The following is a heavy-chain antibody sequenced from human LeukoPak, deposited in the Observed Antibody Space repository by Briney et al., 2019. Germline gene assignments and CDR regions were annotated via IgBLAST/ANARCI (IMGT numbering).Heavy chain of an antibody. J-gene: IGHJ4*02. CDR3: SKGEILWFGELFYLVC. V-gene: IGHV3-23*01. CDR1: LLTLSSYA. Sequence: VGSLRLSCAPSLLTLSSYAMSWVGQAPGPGVEWVSAISGSGGSTYHADSLKGRFTISRDNSKNTQYLQMNSLRAEDTAVYYCSKGEILWFGELFYLVCWGQGTLVTVSS. D-gene: IGHD3-10*01. CDR2: ISGSGGST.